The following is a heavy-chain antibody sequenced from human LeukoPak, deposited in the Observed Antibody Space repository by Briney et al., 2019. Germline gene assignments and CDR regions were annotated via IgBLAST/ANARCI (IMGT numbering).Heavy chain of an antibody. J-gene: IGHJ6*02. CDR1: GFTFSSYG. Sequence: GRSLRLSCAASGFTFSSYGMHWVRQAPGKGLEGVAVISYDGSNKYYADSVKGRFTVSRDNSKNTLYLQMNSLRAEDTAVYYCARDFGRTSSGWYHYYSGMDVWGQGTNATVSS. D-gene: IGHD6-19*01. CDR3: ARDFGRTSSGWYHYYSGMDV. V-gene: IGHV3-30*03. CDR2: ISYDGSNK.